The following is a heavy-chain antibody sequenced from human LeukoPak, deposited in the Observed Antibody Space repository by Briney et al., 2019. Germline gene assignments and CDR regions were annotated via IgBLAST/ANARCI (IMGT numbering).Heavy chain of an antibody. J-gene: IGHJ4*02. Sequence: SETLSLTCAVSGGSISSSNWWSWVRQPPGKGLEWIGEIYHSGSTNYNPSLKSRVTISVDKSKNQFSLKLSSVTAADTAVYYCARAPVDSSGYYSIDYWAREPWSPSPQ. CDR2: IYHSGST. CDR1: GGSISSSNW. D-gene: IGHD3-22*01. V-gene: IGHV4-4*02. CDR3: ARAPVDSSGYYSIDY.